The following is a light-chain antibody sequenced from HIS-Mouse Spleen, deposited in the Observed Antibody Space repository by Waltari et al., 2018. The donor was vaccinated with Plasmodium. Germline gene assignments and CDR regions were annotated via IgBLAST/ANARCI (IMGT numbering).Light chain of an antibody. CDR1: SPNIGSNT. CDR3: AAWDDSLNGVV. V-gene: IGLV1-44*01. CDR2: STN. Sequence: QSVLTQPPSASGTPGQRFTISCPGSSPNIGSNTVNWYQQLPGTAPKLLIYSTNQRPSGVPDRFSGSKSGTSASLAISGLQSEDEADYYCAAWDDSLNGVVFGGGTKLTVL. J-gene: IGLJ2*01.